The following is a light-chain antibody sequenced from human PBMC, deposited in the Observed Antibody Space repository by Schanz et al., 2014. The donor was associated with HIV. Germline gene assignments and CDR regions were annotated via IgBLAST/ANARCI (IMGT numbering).Light chain of an antibody. CDR1: QSVAGN. J-gene: IGKJ1*01. CDR2: GAS. CDR3: QQYNNWPRT. V-gene: IGKV3-15*01. Sequence: EIVMTQSPATLSVSPGERATLSCRASQSVAGNLAWYQQKPGQAPRLLIYGASTRATGIPARFSGSGSGTEFTLTISSLQSEDFAVYYCQQYNNWPRTFGQGTKVEIK.